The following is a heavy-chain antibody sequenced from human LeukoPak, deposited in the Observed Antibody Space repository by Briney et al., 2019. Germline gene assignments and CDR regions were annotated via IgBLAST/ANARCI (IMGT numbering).Heavy chain of an antibody. J-gene: IGHJ4*02. D-gene: IGHD5-18*01. Sequence: GESLRLSCAASGFTFSSYWMHWVRQAPGKGLVWVSRISSDGSSTNYADSVKGRFTISRDNAKNTLYLQMNSLRAEDTAVYYCARIGYSYGPDYWGPGTLVSVSS. CDR2: ISSDGSST. CDR1: GFTFSSYW. V-gene: IGHV3-74*01. CDR3: ARIGYSYGPDY.